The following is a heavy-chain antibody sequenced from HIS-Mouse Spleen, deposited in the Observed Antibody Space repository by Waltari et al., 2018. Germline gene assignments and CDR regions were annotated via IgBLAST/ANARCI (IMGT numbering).Heavy chain of an antibody. CDR3: AREIPYSSSWYDWYLDL. CDR2: IYYRGST. Sequence: QLQLQESGPGLVKPSETLSLTCTVSGGSLSSSSYHWGWIPQPPGKGLEWIGSIYYRGSTYYTPSLKSRVTISADTSKNQFSLKLSSVTAADTAVYYCAREIPYSSSWYDWYLDLWGRGTLVTVSS. J-gene: IGHJ2*01. CDR1: GGSLSSSSYH. D-gene: IGHD6-13*01. V-gene: IGHV4-39*07.